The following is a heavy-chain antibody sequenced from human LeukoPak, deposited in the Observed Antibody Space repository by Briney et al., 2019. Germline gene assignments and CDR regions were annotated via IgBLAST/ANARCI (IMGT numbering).Heavy chain of an antibody. D-gene: IGHD3-22*01. CDR1: GGTFSSYA. CDR2: IIPIFGTA. V-gene: IGHV1-69*05. J-gene: IGHJ5*02. Sequence: GASVKVSCKASGGTFSSYAISWVRQAPGQGLEWMGGIIPIFGTANYAQKFQGRVTITTDESTSTAYMELSSLRSEDTAVYYCAREGYYYDSSGYFNWFDPWGQGTLVTVSS. CDR3: AREGYYYDSSGYFNWFDP.